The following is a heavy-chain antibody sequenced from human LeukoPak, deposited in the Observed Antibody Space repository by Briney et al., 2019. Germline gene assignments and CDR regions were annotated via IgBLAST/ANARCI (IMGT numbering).Heavy chain of an antibody. D-gene: IGHD3-22*01. V-gene: IGHV3-30*02. CDR1: GFTFSSYG. CDR3: ARSDDSSDYSFNTFDY. CDR2: IRYDGSNK. J-gene: IGHJ4*02. Sequence: PGGSLRLSCAASGFTFSSYGIHWVRQAPGKGLEWVAFIRYDGSNKYYADSVKGRFTLSRDNSKNTLYLQMNSLRAEDTAVYYCARSDDSSDYSFNTFDYWGQGTLVTVSS.